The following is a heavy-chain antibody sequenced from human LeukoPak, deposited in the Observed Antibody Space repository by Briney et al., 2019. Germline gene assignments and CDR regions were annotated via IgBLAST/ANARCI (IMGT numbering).Heavy chain of an antibody. V-gene: IGHV3-7*01. Sequence: GGSLRLSCAASGFTFSYYWMSWVRQAPGKGLEWVANIKEDGSENYSVDSVKGRFTISRDNAKNSLYLQMNSLRAEDTAVYYCAREGDGYNTDYWGQGTLVTVSS. CDR2: IKEDGSEN. J-gene: IGHJ4*02. D-gene: IGHD5-24*01. CDR1: GFTFSYYW. CDR3: AREGDGYNTDY.